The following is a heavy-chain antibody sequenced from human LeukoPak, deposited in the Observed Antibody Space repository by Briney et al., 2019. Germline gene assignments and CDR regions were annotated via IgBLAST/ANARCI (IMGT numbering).Heavy chain of an antibody. CDR3: ARAASLDF. CDR2: IYYSGTT. J-gene: IGHJ4*02. D-gene: IGHD2-2*01. V-gene: IGHV4-59*01. CDR1: GGSIGNFY. Sequence: SETLSLTCTVSGGSIGNFYWNWIRQSPGKGLEWIGYIYYSGTTNYNPYLTSRVTISLGMSSNQFSLRLDSVTAADTAVYYCARAASLDFWGQGILVTVSS.